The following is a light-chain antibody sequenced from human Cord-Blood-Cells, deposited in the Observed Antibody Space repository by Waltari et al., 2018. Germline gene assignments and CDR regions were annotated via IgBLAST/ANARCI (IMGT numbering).Light chain of an antibody. CDR3: QQYGSSPPLT. V-gene: IGKV3-20*01. Sequence: EIVLTQSPGTLSLSTGERATLSCRASQSVSSSYLAWYQQKPGQAPRLLIYGAYSRATGIPDRFSGSGSGTDFTLTISRLEPEDFAVYYCQQYGSSPPLTFGGGTKVEIK. J-gene: IGKJ4*01. CDR2: GAY. CDR1: QSVSSSY.